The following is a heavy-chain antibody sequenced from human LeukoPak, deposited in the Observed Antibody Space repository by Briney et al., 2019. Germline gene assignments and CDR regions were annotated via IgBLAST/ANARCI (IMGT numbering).Heavy chain of an antibody. Sequence: ASVKVSCKASGGTFSSYAVSWVRQAPGQGLEWMGGIIPIFGTANYAQKFQGRVTITADESTSTAYMELSSLRSEDTAVYYCAREHRSTANWFDPWGQGTLVTVSS. CDR2: IIPIFGTA. J-gene: IGHJ5*02. CDR3: AREHRSTANWFDP. CDR1: GGTFSSYA. V-gene: IGHV1-69*13.